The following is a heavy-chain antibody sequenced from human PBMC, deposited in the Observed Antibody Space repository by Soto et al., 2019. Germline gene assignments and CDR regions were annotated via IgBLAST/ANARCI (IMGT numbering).Heavy chain of an antibody. D-gene: IGHD3-3*01. CDR2: ISYSGST. J-gene: IGHJ4*02. Sequence: PSETLSLTCTVSGGSISSGDYYWSWIRQPPGKGLEWIGYISYSGSTYYNPSLKSRVTISIDTSKNQFSLKLSSVTAADTAVYYCARRLRFLGGGNFDYCGQRILVTVSA. CDR1: GGSISSGDYY. V-gene: IGHV4-30-4*01. CDR3: ARRLRFLGGGNFDY.